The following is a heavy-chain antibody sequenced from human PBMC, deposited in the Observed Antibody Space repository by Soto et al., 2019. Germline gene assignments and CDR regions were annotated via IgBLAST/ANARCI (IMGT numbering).Heavy chain of an antibody. CDR3: ARMRPSNAFDI. CDR2: IYYSGST. V-gene: IGHV4-39*01. J-gene: IGHJ3*02. Sequence: QLQLQESGPGLVKPSETLSLTCTVSGGSISSSSFYWGWIRQPPGKGLEWIGSIYYSGSTYYNPSLKSRVTMSVDTSKNQFSLKLSSVTAADTAVYYCARMRPSNAFDIWGQGTVVTVSS. CDR1: GGSISSSSFY.